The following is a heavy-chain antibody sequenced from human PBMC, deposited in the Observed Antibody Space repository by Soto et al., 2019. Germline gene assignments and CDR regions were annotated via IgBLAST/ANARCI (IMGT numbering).Heavy chain of an antibody. J-gene: IGHJ6*02. CDR2: INPSGGST. V-gene: IGHV1-46*01. CDR1: GYTFTSYY. D-gene: IGHD3-10*01. Sequence: GASVKVSCKASGYTFTSYYMHWVRQAPGQGLEWMGIINPSGGSTSYAQKFQGRVTMTRDTSTSTVYMELSSLRSEDTAVYYCARSIDGSGSYYTYGMDLWGQGTTVTVSS. CDR3: ARSIDGSGSYYTYGMDL.